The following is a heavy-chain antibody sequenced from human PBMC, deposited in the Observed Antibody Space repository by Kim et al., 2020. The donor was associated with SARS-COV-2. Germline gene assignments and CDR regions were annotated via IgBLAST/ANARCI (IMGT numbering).Heavy chain of an antibody. D-gene: IGHD1-1*01. V-gene: IGHV3-30*02. J-gene: IGHJ6*01. CDR3: AKALRNMVHMEV. Sequence: YEDSVKGRFTVSRDNSKNTMYLQMNSMTTEDTALYYCAKALRNMVHMEVWGQVTTVTVSS.